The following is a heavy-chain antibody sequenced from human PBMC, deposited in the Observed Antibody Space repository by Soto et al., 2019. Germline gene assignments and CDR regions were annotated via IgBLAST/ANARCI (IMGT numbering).Heavy chain of an antibody. CDR2: ISGSGGST. V-gene: IGHV3-23*01. J-gene: IGHJ4*02. D-gene: IGHD2-21*02. Sequence: GGSLRLSCAAAGFTFSSHAMSWVRQAPGKGLEWVSAISGSGGSTYYADSVKDRFSISRDNSKKTLYLQMNSLRAEDTAVYSCANMGAYCGGDCYSWWGQGTLVTVSS. CDR3: ANMGAYCGGDCYSW. CDR1: GFTFSSHA.